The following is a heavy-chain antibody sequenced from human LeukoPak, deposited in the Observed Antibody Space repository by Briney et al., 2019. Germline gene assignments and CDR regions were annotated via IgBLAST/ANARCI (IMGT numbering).Heavy chain of an antibody. D-gene: IGHD2-2*01. CDR3: TVPASGGNWFDP. J-gene: IGHJ5*02. V-gene: IGHV3-73*01. CDR2: IRGAGYSDAP. Sequence: GGSLRLSCAASGFSFSGSAIHWVRQAPGKGLEWVGRIRGAGYSDAPAYVASVRGRFTISRDDSKSTAYLQMDSLKAEDTAVYYCTVPASGGNWFDPWGPGTLVTVSS. CDR1: GFSFSGSA.